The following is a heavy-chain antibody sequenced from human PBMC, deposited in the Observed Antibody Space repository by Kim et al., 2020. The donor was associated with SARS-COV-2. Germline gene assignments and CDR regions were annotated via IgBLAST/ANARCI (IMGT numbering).Heavy chain of an antibody. CDR1: GFTFSSYW. D-gene: IGHD4-4*01. V-gene: IGHV3-74*01. J-gene: IGHJ6*02. Sequence: GGSLILSCAASGFTFSSYWMHWVRQAPGKGLVWVSRINSDGSSTSYADSVKGRFTISRDNAKNTLYLQMNSLRAEDTAVYYCARAYSPIYGYYYGMDVWGQGTTVTVSS. CDR3: ARAYSPIYGYYYGMDV. CDR2: INSDGSST.